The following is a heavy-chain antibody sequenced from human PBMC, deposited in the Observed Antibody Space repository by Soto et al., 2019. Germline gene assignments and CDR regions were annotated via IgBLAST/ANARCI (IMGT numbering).Heavy chain of an antibody. CDR2: VNPSGGSA. CDR1: GYIFTAYS. V-gene: IGHV1-46*01. Sequence: QVQLVQSGAEVKKPGASVKVSCKTYGYIFTAYSMHWVRQAPGQGLDWMGVVNPSGGSAHYAQSFEGRVTLTRDTSTSTFYRELSSLRSEDTAVYYCAREENCRGGTCYSEYFHHWGQGTLVTDSS. CDR3: AREENCRGGTCYSEYFHH. J-gene: IGHJ1*01. D-gene: IGHD2-15*01.